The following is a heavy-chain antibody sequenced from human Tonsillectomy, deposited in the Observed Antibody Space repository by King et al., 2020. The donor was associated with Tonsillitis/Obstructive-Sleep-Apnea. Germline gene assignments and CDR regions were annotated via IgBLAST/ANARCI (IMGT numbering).Heavy chain of an antibody. CDR2: IYYSGKT. J-gene: IGHJ6*03. CDR1: GGSIIGYY. V-gene: IGHV4-59*01. D-gene: IGHD3-16*02. CDR3: ASVRDSTDSYNYYMDV. Sequence: PLQESGPGLVKPSETLSLPCTVSGGSIIGYYWSWIRQPPGKGLEWIGCIYYSGKTNYIPSLKSRVTLSVDTLKNQFSLKLSSVTAADTAVYYCASVRDSTDSYNYYMDVWGKGTTVTVSS.